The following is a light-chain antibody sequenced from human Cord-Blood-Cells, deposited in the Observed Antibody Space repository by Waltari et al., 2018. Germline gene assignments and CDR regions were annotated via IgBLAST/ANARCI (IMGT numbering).Light chain of an antibody. Sequence: QSALTQPASVSGSPGQSITIPCTGTSSDVGSYTLVSWYQQHPGKAPKLMIYEGSKRPSGVSNRFSGSKSGNAASLTISGLQAEDEAEYYCCSYAGSSTWVFGGGTKLTVL. CDR3: CSYAGSSTWV. J-gene: IGLJ3*02. V-gene: IGLV2-23*01. CDR2: EGS. CDR1: SSDVGSYTL.